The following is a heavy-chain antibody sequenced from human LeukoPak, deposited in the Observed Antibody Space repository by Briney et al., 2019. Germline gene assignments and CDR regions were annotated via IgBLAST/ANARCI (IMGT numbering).Heavy chain of an antibody. V-gene: IGHV1-46*01. Sequence: ASVKVSCKASGYTFTSYYINWVRQAPGQGLEWMGIINPSGGSTSYAQKFQGRVTMTRDMSSSTVYMDLSSLRSEDTAVYYCARGHDSSGYYYGYWGQGTLVTVSS. CDR3: ARGHDSSGYYYGY. D-gene: IGHD3-22*01. J-gene: IGHJ4*02. CDR1: GYTFTSYY. CDR2: INPSGGST.